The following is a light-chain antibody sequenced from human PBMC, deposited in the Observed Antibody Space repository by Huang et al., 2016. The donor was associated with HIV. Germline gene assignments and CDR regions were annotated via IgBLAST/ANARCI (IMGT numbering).Light chain of an antibody. CDR2: DVS. V-gene: IGKV3-20*01. CDR1: QSVSSTY. Sequence: EIVLTQSPGTLSLSPGERATLSCRASQSVSSTYLVWHQQKPGQAPRLLIYDVSSRATGISESVSGSGSGTDFTLSISRLEPEDSAVYYCQQYSSSPGTFGQGTRLEI. CDR3: QQYSSSPGT. J-gene: IGKJ5*01.